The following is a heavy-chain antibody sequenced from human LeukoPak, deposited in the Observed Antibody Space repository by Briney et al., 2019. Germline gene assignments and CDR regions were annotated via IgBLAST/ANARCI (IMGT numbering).Heavy chain of an antibody. CDR3: ARDQGIGVYWYWYFDL. D-gene: IGHD2-8*02. J-gene: IGHJ2*01. V-gene: IGHV4-4*07. Sequence: ASETLSLTCTVSGGSITSSYWNWIRQPAGGGLEWFGRLSSSGTTYNPSLKSRVTMSLDTSKNQFSLRLRSVTAADTAVYYCARDQGIGVYWYWYFDLWGRGTLITVSS. CDR2: LSSSGTT. CDR1: GGSITSSY.